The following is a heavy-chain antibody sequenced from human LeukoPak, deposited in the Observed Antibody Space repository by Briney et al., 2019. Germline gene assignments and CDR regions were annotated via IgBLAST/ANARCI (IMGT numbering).Heavy chain of an antibody. CDR3: ARGGVDTGHDYYYYMDV. CDR1: GYTFTSYD. J-gene: IGHJ6*03. CDR2: MNPNSGNT. V-gene: IGHV1-8*03. D-gene: IGHD5-18*01. Sequence: ASVKVSRKASGYTFTSYDINWVRQATGQGLEWMGWMNPNSGNTGYAQKFQGRVTITRNTSISTAYMELSSLRSEDTAVYYCARGGVDTGHDYYYYMDVWGKGTTVTVSS.